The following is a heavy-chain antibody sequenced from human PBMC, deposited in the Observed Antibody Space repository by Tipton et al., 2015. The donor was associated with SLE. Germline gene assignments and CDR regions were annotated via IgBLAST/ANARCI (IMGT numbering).Heavy chain of an antibody. J-gene: IGHJ3*02. CDR3: ARLSLERPQIAAFDI. Sequence: TLSLTCAVSGGSIGSGGYSWNWIRQPPGKGLEWIGYIYHSESTFYYNPSLKSRVTISIDTSRNQFSLQLNSVTAADTALYYCARLSLERPQIAAFDIWGQGTVVTVSS. D-gene: IGHD1-1*01. CDR2: IYHSESTF. V-gene: IGHV4-30-2*01. CDR1: GGSIGSGGYS.